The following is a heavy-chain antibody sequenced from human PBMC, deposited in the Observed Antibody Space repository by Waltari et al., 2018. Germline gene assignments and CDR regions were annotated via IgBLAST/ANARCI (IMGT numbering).Heavy chain of an antibody. CDR2: AGDSGGSS. CDR1: GFSFSNYA. CDR3: AKDLLPTGVFDY. V-gene: IGHV3-23*01. D-gene: IGHD3-10*01. Sequence: EVQLLESGGGLVQPEGSLRLSCAASGFSFSNYAMSWVRQVPGKGLGWVPAAGDSGGSSYYADSVKGRFTISRDNSKNMLYLQMKYLSAEDTALYYCAKDLLPTGVFDYWGQGALVTVSS. J-gene: IGHJ4*02.